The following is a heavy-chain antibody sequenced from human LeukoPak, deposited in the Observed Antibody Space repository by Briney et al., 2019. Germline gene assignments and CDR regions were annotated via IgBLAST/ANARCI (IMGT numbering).Heavy chain of an antibody. D-gene: IGHD2-21*02. V-gene: IGHV1-46*01. J-gene: IGHJ4*02. Sequence: ASVKVSCKSSGYTFTSYYMYWVRQAPGQGLEWMGIINPSGGSTSYAQKFQGRVTMTRDTSTSTVYMELSSLRSEDTAVYYCARDSVVVTAIPIFDYWGQGTLVTVSS. CDR1: GYTFTSYY. CDR3: ARDSVVVTAIPIFDY. CDR2: INPSGGST.